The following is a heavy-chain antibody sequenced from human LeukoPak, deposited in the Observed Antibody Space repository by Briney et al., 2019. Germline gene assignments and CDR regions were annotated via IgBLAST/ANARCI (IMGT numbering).Heavy chain of an antibody. Sequence: TSETLSLTCTVSGGSISSYSWSCVRQPPGKGLEWIGYIHYSGTTNHNPSLRSRVSISVDTSKNQFSLKLSSVTAADTAVYYCARLGTKVTQVDDWGQGTLVTVSS. CDR1: GGSISSYS. V-gene: IGHV4-59*08. J-gene: IGHJ4*02. D-gene: IGHD4-17*01. CDR2: IHYSGTT. CDR3: ARLGTKVTQVDD.